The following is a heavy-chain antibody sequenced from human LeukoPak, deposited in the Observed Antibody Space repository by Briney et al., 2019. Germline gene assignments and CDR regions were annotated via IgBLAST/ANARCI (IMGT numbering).Heavy chain of an antibody. D-gene: IGHD3-22*01. CDR3: ARGYDSSGYSRYFDY. CDR1: GFTFSSYG. Sequence: GGSLRLSCAASGFTFSSYGMHWVRQAPGKGLEWVAVISYDGSNKYYADSVKGRFTISRDNSKNTLYLQMNSLRAEDTAVYYCARGYDSSGYSRYFDYWGQGTLVTVSS. V-gene: IGHV3-30*03. CDR2: ISYDGSNK. J-gene: IGHJ4*02.